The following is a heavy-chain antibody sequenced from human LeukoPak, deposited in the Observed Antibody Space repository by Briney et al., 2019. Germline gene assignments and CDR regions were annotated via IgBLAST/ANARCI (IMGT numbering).Heavy chain of an antibody. D-gene: IGHD2-8*02. CDR3: ATYRQVLLPFES. CDR1: GFTFSSYE. CDR2: ISSSGSTI. J-gene: IGHJ4*02. V-gene: IGHV3-48*03. Sequence: GGSLRLSCAASGFTFSSYEMNWVRQAPGKGLEWVSYISSSGSTIYYADSVRGRFTISRDNSKSTLSLQMNSLRAEDTAINYCATYRQVLLPFESWGQGTLVTVSS.